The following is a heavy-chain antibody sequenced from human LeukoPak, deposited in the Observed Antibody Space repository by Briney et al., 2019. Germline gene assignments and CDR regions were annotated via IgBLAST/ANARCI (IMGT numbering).Heavy chain of an antibody. Sequence: GGSLRLSCAASGFTFSSYAMSWVRQAPGKGLEWVSAISGSGGSTYYADSVKGRFTISRDNSKNTLYLQMNSLRAEDTAVNYCAKDQEDSSGYYRYWGQGTLVTVSS. V-gene: IGHV3-23*01. CDR3: AKDQEDSSGYYRY. J-gene: IGHJ4*02. CDR1: GFTFSSYA. CDR2: ISGSGGST. D-gene: IGHD3-22*01.